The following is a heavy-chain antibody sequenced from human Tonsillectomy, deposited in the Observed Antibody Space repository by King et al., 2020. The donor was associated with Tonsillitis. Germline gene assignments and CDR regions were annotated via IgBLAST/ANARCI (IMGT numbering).Heavy chain of an antibody. CDR3: AKDPVVLMANGDWFGYYGMDV. D-gene: IGHD2-8*01. Sequence: VQLVESGGGVVQPGRSLRLSCAASGFTFTSFAMHWVRQAPGKGLEWVAVISYDGSKKYYADSVKGRFTISRDNSKNTLYLQMNSLRAEDTAVYYCAKDPVVLMANGDWFGYYGMDVWGQGTTVTVSS. V-gene: IGHV3-30*04. CDR2: ISYDGSKK. CDR1: GFTFTSFA. J-gene: IGHJ6*02.